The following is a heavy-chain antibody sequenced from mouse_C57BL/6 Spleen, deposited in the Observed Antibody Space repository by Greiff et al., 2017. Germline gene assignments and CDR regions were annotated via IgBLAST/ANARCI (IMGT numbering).Heavy chain of an antibody. J-gene: IGHJ2*01. CDR3: AREEDNYGDY. CDR2: INPSTGGT. D-gene: IGHD1-1*01. V-gene: IGHV1-42*01. Sequence: EVQLQQSGPELVKPGASVKISCKASGYSFTGYYMNWVKQSPEKSLEWIGEINPSTGGTTSNQTFKAKATLTVAKSSSTAYMQLKRLTAEDAAVYYCAREEDNYGDYWGQGTTLTVSS. CDR1: GYSFTGYY.